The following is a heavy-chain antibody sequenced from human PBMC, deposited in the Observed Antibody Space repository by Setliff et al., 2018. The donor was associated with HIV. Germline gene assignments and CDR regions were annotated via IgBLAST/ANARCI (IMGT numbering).Heavy chain of an antibody. CDR3: ARLCIAAAGTRSIPWYFDL. CDR2: ISYSGST. CDR1: GGSINSYY. D-gene: IGHD6-13*01. V-gene: IGHV4-59*08. Sequence: SETLSLTCTVSGGSINSYYWSWIRQPPGKGLEWIGYISYSGSTNYNPSLKSRVTISVDTSKNQFSLKLSSVTAADTAVYYCARLCIAAAGTRSIPWYFDLWGRGTLVTVSS. J-gene: IGHJ2*01.